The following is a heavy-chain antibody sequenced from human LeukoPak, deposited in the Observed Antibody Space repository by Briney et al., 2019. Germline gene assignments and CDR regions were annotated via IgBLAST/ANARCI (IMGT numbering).Heavy chain of an antibody. CDR3: AKDRLY. Sequence: GGSLRLSCAASGFSFGSYWMSWVRQAPGKGLEWVANIKQEGSEKFYVDSVKGRFTISRDNAKNSLYLQMNSLRAEDTAVYYCAKDRLYWGQGTLVTVSS. CDR2: IKQEGSEK. CDR1: GFSFGSYW. V-gene: IGHV3-7*03. J-gene: IGHJ4*02.